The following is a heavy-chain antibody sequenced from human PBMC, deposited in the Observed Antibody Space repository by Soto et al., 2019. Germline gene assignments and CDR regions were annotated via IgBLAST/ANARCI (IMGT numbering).Heavy chain of an antibody. CDR2: IYPGDSDT. CDR1: GYSFTSYW. J-gene: IGHJ5*02. Sequence: NPGESLKISCKGSGYSFTSYWIGWVRQMPGKGLEWMGIIYPGDSDTRYSPSFQGQVTISADKSISTAYLQWSSLKASDTAMYYCARAPPVRGVDKYNWFDPWGQGTLVTVSS. CDR3: ARAPPVRGVDKYNWFDP. V-gene: IGHV5-51*01. D-gene: IGHD3-10*01.